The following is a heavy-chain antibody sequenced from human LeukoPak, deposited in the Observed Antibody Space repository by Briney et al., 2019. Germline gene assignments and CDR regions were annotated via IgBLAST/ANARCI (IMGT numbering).Heavy chain of an antibody. Sequence: GGSLRLSCAASGFTFSSYSMNWVRQAPGKGLEWVSSISSSSSYIYYADSVKGRFTISRDNAKNTLYLQMNSLRAEDTAVYYCAKTYYYDSSGSHYFDYWGQGTLVTVSS. D-gene: IGHD3-22*01. J-gene: IGHJ4*02. CDR1: GFTFSSYS. CDR2: ISSSSSYI. V-gene: IGHV3-21*04. CDR3: AKTYYYDSSGSHYFDY.